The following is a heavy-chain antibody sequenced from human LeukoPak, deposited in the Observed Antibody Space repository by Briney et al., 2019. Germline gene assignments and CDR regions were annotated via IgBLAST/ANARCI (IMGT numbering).Heavy chain of an antibody. CDR1: GGSFSGYY. CDR2: INHSGST. D-gene: IGHD2-15*01. J-gene: IGHJ4*02. V-gene: IGHV4-34*01. Sequence: NPSETLSLTCAVYGGSFSGYYWSWIRQPPGKGLEWIGEINHSGSTNYNPSLKSRVTISVDTSKNQFSLKLSSVTAADTAVYYCASWEAKSVAATHRNNFDYWGQGTLVTVSS. CDR3: ASWEAKSVAATHRNNFDY.